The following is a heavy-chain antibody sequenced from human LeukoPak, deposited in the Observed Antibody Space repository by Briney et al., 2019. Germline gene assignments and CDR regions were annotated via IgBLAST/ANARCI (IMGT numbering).Heavy chain of an antibody. V-gene: IGHV4-59*08. CDR2: IYYSGST. D-gene: IGHD2-21*02. CDR1: GRSISSYY. J-gene: IGHJ4*02. Sequence: SETLSLTCTVSGRSISSYYWSWIRQPPGKGLEWIGYIYYSGSTNYNPSLKSRVTISVDTSKNQFSLKLSSVAAADTAVYYCARGVKGDPTFFDYWGQGTLVTVSS. CDR3: ARGVKGDPTFFDY.